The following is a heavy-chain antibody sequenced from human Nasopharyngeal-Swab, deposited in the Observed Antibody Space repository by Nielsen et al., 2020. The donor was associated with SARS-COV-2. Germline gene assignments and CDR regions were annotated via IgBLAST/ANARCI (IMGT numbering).Heavy chain of an antibody. V-gene: IGHV3-9*01. CDR2: ISWNSGSI. J-gene: IGHJ3*02. CDR3: AKLAFVGTTYDAFDI. D-gene: IGHD7-27*01. Sequence: GGSLRLSCAASRFTFDDYAMHWVRQAPGKGLEWVSGISWNSGSIGYADSVKGRFTISRDNAKNSLYLQMNSLRAEDTALYYCAKLAFVGTTYDAFDIWGQGTMVTVSS. CDR1: RFTFDDYA.